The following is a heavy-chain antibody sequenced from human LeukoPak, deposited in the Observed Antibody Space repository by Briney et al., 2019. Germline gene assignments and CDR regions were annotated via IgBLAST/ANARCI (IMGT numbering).Heavy chain of an antibody. J-gene: IGHJ4*02. CDR2: IGVGDT. V-gene: IGHV3-23*01. D-gene: IGHD2-8*01. CDR3: AKDGQSFNSMYDFDS. Sequence: PGGSLSLSCSASGLTFRNFAISWVPQAPGKGLEWVSSIGVGDTYYADSVNGRFTIYRDDSRRTVDLQMSSLRAEDTAVYYCAKDGQSFNSMYDFDSWGQGTLVSVSS. CDR1: GLTFRNFA.